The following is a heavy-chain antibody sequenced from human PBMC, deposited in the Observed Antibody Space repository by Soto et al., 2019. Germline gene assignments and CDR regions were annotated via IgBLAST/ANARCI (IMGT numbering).Heavy chain of an antibody. CDR3: ARADYYDSSGNDY. V-gene: IGHV4-30-4*01. CDR2: IYYSGST. Sequence: SETLSLTCTVSGGSISSGDYYWSWIRQPPGKGLEWIGYIYYSGSTYYNPSLKSRVNISVDTSKNQFSLKLSSVTAADTAVYYCARADYYDSSGNDYWGQGTLVTVSS. CDR1: GGSISSGDYY. D-gene: IGHD3-22*01. J-gene: IGHJ4*02.